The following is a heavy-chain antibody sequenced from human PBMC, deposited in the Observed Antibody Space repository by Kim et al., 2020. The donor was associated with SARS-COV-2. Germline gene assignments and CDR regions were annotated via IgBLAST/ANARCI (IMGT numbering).Heavy chain of an antibody. J-gene: IGHJ1*01. CDR1: GFSFSDYW. CDR2: VSFDGGVT. CDR3: VRESDHDKKGGDR. D-gene: IGHD2-21*02. Sequence: GGSLRLSCAASGFSFSDYWIHWVRQPPGKGLVWVSRVSFDGGVTNYADSVRDRFTVSRDNAKNIVYLRMDGLRAEDTAIYYCVRESDHDKKGGDRGGQDTSVTVSS. V-gene: IGHV3-74*01.